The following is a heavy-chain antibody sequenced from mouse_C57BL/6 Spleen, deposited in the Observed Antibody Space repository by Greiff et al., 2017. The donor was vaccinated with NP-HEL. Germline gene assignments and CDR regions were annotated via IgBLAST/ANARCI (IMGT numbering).Heavy chain of an antibody. CDR1: GYTFTSYW. V-gene: IGHV1-61*01. J-gene: IGHJ3*01. D-gene: IGHD1-1*01. CDR3: ASPHYGSSYTFAY. Sequence: VQLQQPGAELVRPGSSVKLSCKASGYTFTSYWMDWVKQRPGQGLEWIGNIYPSDSETHYNQKFKDKATLTVDKSSSTAYMQLSSLTSEDSAVYYCASPHYGSSYTFAYWGQGTLVTVSA. CDR2: IYPSDSET.